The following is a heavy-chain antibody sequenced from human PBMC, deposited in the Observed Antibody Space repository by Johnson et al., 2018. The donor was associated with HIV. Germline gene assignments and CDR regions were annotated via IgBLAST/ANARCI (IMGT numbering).Heavy chain of an antibody. J-gene: IGHJ3*02. CDR1: GFTFSNYD. CDR3: AKSDVVVIPEGAFDI. Sequence: QVLLVESGGGVVQPGRSQRLSCVASGFTFSNYDMDWVRQAPDKGLEWVVSISYDGSNNYYADSVKGRFTISRDNSNNTLDLQMNSLRTEDTGVYYCAKSDVVVIPEGAFDIWGQGTMVTVSS. V-gene: IGHV3-30*18. D-gene: IGHD2-21*01. CDR2: ISYDGSNN.